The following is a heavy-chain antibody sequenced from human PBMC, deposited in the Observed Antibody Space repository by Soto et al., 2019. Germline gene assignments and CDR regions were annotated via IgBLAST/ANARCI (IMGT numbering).Heavy chain of an antibody. V-gene: IGHV4-30-4*01. CDR1: GGSISSGDYY. Sequence: PSETLSLXCTVSGGSISSGDYYWSWIRQPPGKGLEWIGYIYYSGSTYYNPSLKSRVTISVDTSKNQFSLKLSSVTAADTAVYYCARGYCSGGSCQSELYYFDYWGQGTLVTVSS. J-gene: IGHJ4*02. CDR3: ARGYCSGGSCQSELYYFDY. D-gene: IGHD2-15*01. CDR2: IYYSGST.